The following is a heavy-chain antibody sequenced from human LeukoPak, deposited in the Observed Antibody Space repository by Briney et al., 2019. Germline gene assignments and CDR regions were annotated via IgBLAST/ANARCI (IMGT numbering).Heavy chain of an antibody. J-gene: IGHJ4*02. V-gene: IGHV4-59*01. D-gene: IGHD3-10*01. CDR3: AKEGGYGSGFLAY. CDR2: IYYSGST. Sequence: SETLSLTCTVSGDSISSYYRSWIRQPPGKGLEWIGYIYYSGSTTYNPSFKSRVTISVDRSKNQFSLRLTSVTAADTAVYYCAKEGGYGSGFLAYWGQGALVTVSS. CDR1: GDSISSYY.